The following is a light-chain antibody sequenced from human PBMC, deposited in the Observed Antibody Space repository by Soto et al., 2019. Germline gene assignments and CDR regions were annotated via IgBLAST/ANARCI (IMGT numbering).Light chain of an antibody. CDR1: QSINSE. V-gene: IGKV3-15*01. CDR2: AAS. J-gene: IGKJ2*01. CDR3: QQGHNWPLT. Sequence: EIVMTQSPATLSLSPGERAALSCRASQSINSELAWYQQKPGQPPRLLIYAASTRATGVPARFTGSESGSEFTLTISRLQSEDFAVYYCQQGHNWPLTFGQGTRLEI.